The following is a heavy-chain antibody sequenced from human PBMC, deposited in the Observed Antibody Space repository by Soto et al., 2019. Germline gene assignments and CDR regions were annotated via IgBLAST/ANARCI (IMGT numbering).Heavy chain of an antibody. CDR1: GLNVGNYA. V-gene: IGHV3-49*04. CDR2: IRSETYGGTP. CDR3: TRYYYASSGYYVY. Sequence: PGGSPRLCCTVSGLNVGNYAMSWVRQAPGKGPEWVGFIRSETYGGTPDYAASLRGRFTISRDDSKSIAYLEINSLQTDDTAVYYCTRYYYASSGYYVYWGQGTLVTVSS. D-gene: IGHD3-22*01. J-gene: IGHJ4*02.